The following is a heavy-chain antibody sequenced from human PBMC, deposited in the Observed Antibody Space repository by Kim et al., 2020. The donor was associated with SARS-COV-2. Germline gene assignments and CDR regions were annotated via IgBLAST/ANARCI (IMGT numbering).Heavy chain of an antibody. CDR1: DDY. J-gene: IGHJ4*02. D-gene: IGHD2-21*02. CDR3: AREGPNGDVDH. CDR2: IDSSEST. Sequence: DDYRGWIRPPRGKGLEWIGYIDSSESTDYNPSLKSRLIMSVDTSKNHFSLKLSSVTAADTAVYFCAREGPNGDVDHWGQGILVNVSS. V-gene: IGHV4-30-4*01.